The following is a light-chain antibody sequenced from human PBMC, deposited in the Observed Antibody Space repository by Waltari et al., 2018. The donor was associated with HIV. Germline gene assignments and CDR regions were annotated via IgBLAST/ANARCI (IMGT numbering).Light chain of an antibody. CDR3: QQYGNSPRT. Sequence: EVVLTQSPGTLSLSSGERAALSCRASQSISRRYLAWYQQKPGQAPRLLIHGISNRATGIPDRFSGSGSGTDFTLTISRLESEDFAVYYCQQYGNSPRTFGQGTKVEIK. CDR1: QSISRRY. J-gene: IGKJ1*01. V-gene: IGKV3-20*01. CDR2: GIS.